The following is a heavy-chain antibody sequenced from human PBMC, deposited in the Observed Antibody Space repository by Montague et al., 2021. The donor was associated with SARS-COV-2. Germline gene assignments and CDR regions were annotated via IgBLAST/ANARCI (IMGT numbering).Heavy chain of an antibody. V-gene: IGHV6-1*01. Sequence: CGISGDSVSSNTATWNWIRQSPSRGLEWLGRTYYRSKWYHDYAISLKSRITINPDTSKNQFSLQLSSVAPEDTAVFYCARTTTRMLYPENAFDIWGQGTMVTVSS. CDR2: TYYRSKWYH. CDR1: GDSVSSNTAT. J-gene: IGHJ3*02. D-gene: IGHD2-15*01. CDR3: ARTTTRMLYPENAFDI.